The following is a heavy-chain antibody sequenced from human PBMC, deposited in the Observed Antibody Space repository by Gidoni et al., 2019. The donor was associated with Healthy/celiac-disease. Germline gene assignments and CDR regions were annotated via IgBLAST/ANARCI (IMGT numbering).Heavy chain of an antibody. CDR2: IYPGDSDT. J-gene: IGHJ1*01. Sequence: EVQLVQSGAEVKKPGESLKISCKGSGYSFTSYWIGWVRQMPGKGLEWMGIIYPGDSDTRYSPSFQGQVTISADKSISTAYLQWSSLKASDTAMYYCARLWSSSWYPEYFQHWGQGTLVTVSS. CDR1: GYSFTSYW. D-gene: IGHD6-13*01. V-gene: IGHV5-51*03. CDR3: ARLWSSSWYPEYFQH.